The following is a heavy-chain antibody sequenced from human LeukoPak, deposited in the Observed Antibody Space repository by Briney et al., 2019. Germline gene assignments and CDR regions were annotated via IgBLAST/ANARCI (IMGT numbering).Heavy chain of an antibody. V-gene: IGHV3-74*01. D-gene: IGHD2-21*02. Sequence: PGGSLRLSCAASGFTLSSYEMHWVRQAPGKELVWVSRINSDGSRTGYADSVKGRFTISRDNAKNTLYLQMNSLRAEDTAIYYCARELPREVTLDYWGQGTLVTVSS. J-gene: IGHJ4*02. CDR3: ARELPREVTLDY. CDR1: GFTLSSYE. CDR2: INSDGSRT.